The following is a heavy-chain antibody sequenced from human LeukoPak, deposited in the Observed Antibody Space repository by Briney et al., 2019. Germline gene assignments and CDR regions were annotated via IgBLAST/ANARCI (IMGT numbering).Heavy chain of an antibody. J-gene: IGHJ4*02. Sequence: ASVKVSCKASGYTFTGYYMHWVRQAPGQGREWMGWTNPNSGGTNYAQKFQGRATMTRDTSISTAYMELSRLRSDDAAVYYCARDLYGSYFDYWGQGTLVTVSS. CDR3: ARDLYGSYFDY. V-gene: IGHV1-2*02. CDR2: TNPNSGGT. D-gene: IGHD3-10*01. CDR1: GYTFTGYY.